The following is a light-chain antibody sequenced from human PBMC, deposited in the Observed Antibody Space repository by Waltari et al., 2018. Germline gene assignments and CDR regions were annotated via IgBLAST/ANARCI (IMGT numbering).Light chain of an antibody. CDR2: GAS. CDR1: QSVSSS. CDR3: QQYSNWPLT. Sequence: EIVLTQSPATLYLSPGDRATLSCRASQSVSSSLAWYQQKPGQAPRLLIYGASSRATGIPDRFSGSGSGTDFTLTISSLEPEDFAVYYCQQYSNWPLTFGGGTKVEIK. V-gene: IGKV3-15*01. J-gene: IGKJ4*01.